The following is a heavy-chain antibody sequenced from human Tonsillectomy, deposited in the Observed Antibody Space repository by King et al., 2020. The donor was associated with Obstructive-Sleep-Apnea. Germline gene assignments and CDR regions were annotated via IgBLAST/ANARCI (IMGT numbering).Heavy chain of an antibody. Sequence: VQLVESGGGLVQPGGSLRLSCAASGFTFSSYAMSWVRQAPGKGLEWVSAISGSGGSTYYADSVKGRFTISRDNSKNTLYLQMNSLRAEDTAVYYCAKEEATAYYDIWTGYRPGWFDPWGQGTLVTVSS. D-gene: IGHD3-9*01. CDR1: GFTFSSYA. CDR3: AKEEATAYYDIWTGYRPGWFDP. CDR2: ISGSGGST. V-gene: IGHV3-23*04. J-gene: IGHJ5*02.